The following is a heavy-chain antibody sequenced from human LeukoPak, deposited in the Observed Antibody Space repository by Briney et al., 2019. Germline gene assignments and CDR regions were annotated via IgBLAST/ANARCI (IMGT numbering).Heavy chain of an antibody. V-gene: IGHV3-7*01. CDR3: ARGGRLGELSHPMYYFDY. CDR1: GFTFSSYW. D-gene: IGHD3-16*02. J-gene: IGHJ4*02. CDR2: IKQDGSEK. Sequence: PGGSLRLSCAASGFTFSSYWMSWVRQAPGKGLEWVANIKQDGSEKYYVDSVKGRFTISRDNAKNSLYLQMNSLRAEDTAVYYCARGGRLGELSHPMYYFDYWGQGTLVTVSS.